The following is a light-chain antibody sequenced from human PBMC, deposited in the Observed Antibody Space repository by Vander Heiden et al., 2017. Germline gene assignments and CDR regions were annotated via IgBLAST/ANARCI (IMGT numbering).Light chain of an antibody. CDR3: QVWDSSSDHVV. CDR2: DDS. J-gene: IGLJ2*01. Sequence: SYVLTQPPSVSVAPGQTARITCGGTNIGSKSVHWYQRRPGQAPVLVVYDDSGRRSGIPEGFSGSNSGNTATMTTSRVEAGDEADYYCQVWDSSSDHVVFGGGTKLTVL. V-gene: IGLV3-21*02. CDR1: NIGSKS.